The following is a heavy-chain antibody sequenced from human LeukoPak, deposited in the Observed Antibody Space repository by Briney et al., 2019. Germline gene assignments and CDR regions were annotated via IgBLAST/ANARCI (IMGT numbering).Heavy chain of an antibody. J-gene: IGHJ6*03. CDR1: GGSISSHY. CDR3: ARVSYYYDSSGYSPEYYYYMDV. Sequence: SETLSLTCTVSGGSISSHYWSWIRQPPGKGLEWIGYIYYSGSTNYSPSLKSRVTISEDTSKNQFSLKLSSVTAADTAVYYCARVSYYYDSSGYSPEYYYYMDVWGKGTTVTVSS. D-gene: IGHD3-22*01. CDR2: IYYSGST. V-gene: IGHV4-59*11.